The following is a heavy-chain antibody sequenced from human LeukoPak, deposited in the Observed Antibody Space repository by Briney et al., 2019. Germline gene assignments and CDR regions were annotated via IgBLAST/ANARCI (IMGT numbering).Heavy chain of an antibody. D-gene: IGHD3-22*01. CDR1: GGSFSGYY. V-gene: IGHV4-34*01. Sequence: KPSETLSLTCAVYGGSFSGYYWSWIRQPPGKGLEWIGEINHSGSTYYNPSLKSRVTISADTSKNQFSLKLSSVTAADTAVHYCASYDSSGYDLDYWGQGTLVTVSS. CDR3: ASYDSSGYDLDY. CDR2: INHSGST. J-gene: IGHJ4*02.